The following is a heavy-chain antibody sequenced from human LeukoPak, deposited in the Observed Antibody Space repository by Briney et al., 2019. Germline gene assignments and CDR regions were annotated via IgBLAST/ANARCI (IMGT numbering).Heavy chain of an antibody. Sequence: SGGSLRLSCAASGFTFDDYAMHWVRQAPGKGLEWVSGISWNSGSIGYADSVKGRFTISRDNAKNSLYLQMNSLRAEDTALYYCAKGGVTTLNWFDPWGQGTLVTVSS. CDR3: AKGGVTTLNWFDP. CDR2: ISWNSGSI. J-gene: IGHJ5*02. CDR1: GFTFDDYA. V-gene: IGHV3-9*01. D-gene: IGHD4-17*01.